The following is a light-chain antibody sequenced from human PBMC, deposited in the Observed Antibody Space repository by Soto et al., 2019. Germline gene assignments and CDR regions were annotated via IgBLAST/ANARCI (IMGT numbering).Light chain of an antibody. CDR3: QQYGSSSYT. CDR1: QSVSSTY. Sequence: EIVLTQSPGTLSLSPGERATLSCRASQSVSSTYLAWSQQNPGQAPRLLIYGASSRATGIPDRFSGSGSGMDFTLTISRLEPEDFAVYFCQQYGSSSYTFGQGTKLEIK. J-gene: IGKJ2*01. CDR2: GAS. V-gene: IGKV3-20*01.